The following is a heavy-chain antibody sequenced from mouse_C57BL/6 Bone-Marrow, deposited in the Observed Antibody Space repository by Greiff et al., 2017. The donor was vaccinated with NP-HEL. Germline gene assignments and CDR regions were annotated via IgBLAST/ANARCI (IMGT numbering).Heavy chain of an antibody. CDR3: ASPYDYDVAWFAY. CDR1: GFTFSSYG. CDR2: ISSGGSYT. J-gene: IGHJ3*01. V-gene: IGHV5-6*01. Sequence: EVNLVESGGDLVKPGGSLKLSCAASGFTFSSYGMSWVRQTPDKRLEWVATISSGGSYTYYPDSVKGRFTISRDNAKSTLYLQMSSLKSEDTAMYYCASPYDYDVAWFAYWGQGTLVTVSA. D-gene: IGHD2-4*01.